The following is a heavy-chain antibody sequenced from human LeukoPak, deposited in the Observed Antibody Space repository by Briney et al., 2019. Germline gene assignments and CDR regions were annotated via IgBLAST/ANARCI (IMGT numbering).Heavy chain of an antibody. CDR3: ARLQTGYDFWSGYYSYYYYGMDV. V-gene: IGHV5-51*01. CDR1: GYXFTSYW. J-gene: IGHJ6*02. CDR2: IYPGDSDT. D-gene: IGHD3-3*01. Sequence: GESLKISCNGSGYXFTSYWICWVRQMPGKGLEWMGIIYPGDSDTRYSPSFQGQVTISADKSISTAYLQWSSLKASDTAMYYCARLQTGYDFWSGYYSYYYYGMDVWGQGTTVTVSS.